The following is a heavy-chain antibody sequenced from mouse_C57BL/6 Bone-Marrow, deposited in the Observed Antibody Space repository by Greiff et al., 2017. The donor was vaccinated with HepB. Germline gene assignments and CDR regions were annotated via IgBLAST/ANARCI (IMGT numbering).Heavy chain of an antibody. CDR3: TTDYDYPFYAMDY. V-gene: IGHV14-4*01. J-gene: IGHJ4*01. CDR1: GFNIKDDY. Sequence: EVKLQQSGAELVRPGASVKLSCTASGFNIKDDYMHWVKQRPEQGLEWIGWIDPENGDTEYASKFQGKATITADTSSNTAYLQLSSLTSEDTAVYYCTTDYDYPFYAMDYWGQGTSVTVSS. CDR2: IDPENGDT. D-gene: IGHD2-4*01.